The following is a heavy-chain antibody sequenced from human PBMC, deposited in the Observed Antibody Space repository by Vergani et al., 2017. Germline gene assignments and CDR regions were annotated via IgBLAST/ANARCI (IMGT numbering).Heavy chain of an antibody. CDR3: SEDDANSGRYWPEDY. V-gene: IGHV3-23*01. CDR2: ISGSGGST. Sequence: EVQLLESGGGLVQPGGSLRLSCAASGFTFSSYAMSWVRQAPGKGLEWVSAISGSGGSTYYADSVKGRFTIPRDNSKNTLYLQLNSRSAEDTAVYYGSEDDANSGRYWPEDYWGQGTLVTVAS. J-gene: IGHJ4*02. D-gene: IGHD1-26*01. CDR1: GFTFSSYA.